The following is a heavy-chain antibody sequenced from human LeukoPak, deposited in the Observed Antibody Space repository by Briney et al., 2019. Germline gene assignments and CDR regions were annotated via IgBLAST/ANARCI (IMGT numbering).Heavy chain of an antibody. CDR3: ARGIAAPGTGWYFDL. D-gene: IGHD6-13*01. J-gene: IGHJ2*01. V-gene: IGHV3-7*02. CDR1: GFTFSCSW. CDR2: MKEDGSDQ. Sequence: GGSLRLSCAASGFTFSCSWMSWVRQAPGKGLEWVANMKEDGSDQYYVDSVKGRFTISRDNAKNTLYLQMNSLRAEDTAVYYCARGIAAPGTGWYFDLWGRGTLVTVSS.